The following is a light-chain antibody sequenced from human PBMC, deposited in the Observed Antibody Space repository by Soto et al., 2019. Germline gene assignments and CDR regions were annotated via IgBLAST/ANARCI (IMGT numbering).Light chain of an antibody. Sequence: AIRMTQSPSSISASTGDRVTITCRASQGISSYLAWYQQKPGKAPKLLIYAASTLQSGVPSRFSGSGSGTDFTLTISCLQSVDFATYYCQKYYSCPLTFGPGTKVCIK. CDR2: AAS. CDR3: QKYYSCPLT. J-gene: IGKJ3*01. V-gene: IGKV1-8*01. CDR1: QGISSY.